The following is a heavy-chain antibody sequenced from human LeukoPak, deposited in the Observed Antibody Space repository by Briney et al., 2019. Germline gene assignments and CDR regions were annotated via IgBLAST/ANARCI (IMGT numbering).Heavy chain of an antibody. CDR1: GFTFSSYA. D-gene: IGHD5-18*01. CDR3: AKVPSGYGLLNYFDC. CDR2: ISGSGGST. V-gene: IGHV3-23*01. J-gene: IGHJ4*02. Sequence: GGSLRLSCAASGFTFSSYAMSWVRQTPGKGLEWASAISGSGGSTYYADSVKGRFTISRDNSKNTLYLQMNSLRAEDTAVYYCAKVPSGYGLLNYFDCWAREPWSPSPQ.